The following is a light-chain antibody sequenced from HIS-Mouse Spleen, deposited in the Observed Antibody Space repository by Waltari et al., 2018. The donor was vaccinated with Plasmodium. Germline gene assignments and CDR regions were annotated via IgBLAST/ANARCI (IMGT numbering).Light chain of an antibody. CDR2: EDS. CDR3: YSTDSSGNHRV. Sequence: SYELTQPPSVSVSPGQTARIPCSGDAFPKKCAYWYQQKSGPAPVLVIYEDSKRPSGIPGRFSGSSSGTMATLTISGAQVEDEADYYCYSTDSSGNHRVFGGGTKLTVL. J-gene: IGLJ3*02. CDR1: AFPKKC. V-gene: IGLV3-10*01.